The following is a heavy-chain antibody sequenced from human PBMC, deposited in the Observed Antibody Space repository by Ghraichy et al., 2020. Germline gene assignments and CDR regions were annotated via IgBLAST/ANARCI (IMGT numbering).Heavy chain of an antibody. CDR1: GFTFSSYP. Sequence: GGSLRLSCAASGFTFSSYPMSWVRQAPGKGLEWVSAISGSGGSTYYADSVKGRFTISRDNSKNTLYLQMNSLRAEDTAVYYCAKSPLFMGVVVPAAMPGRYWGQGTLVTVSS. CDR3: AKSPLFMGVVVPAAMPGRY. CDR2: ISGSGGST. J-gene: IGHJ4*02. V-gene: IGHV3-23*01. D-gene: IGHD2-2*01.